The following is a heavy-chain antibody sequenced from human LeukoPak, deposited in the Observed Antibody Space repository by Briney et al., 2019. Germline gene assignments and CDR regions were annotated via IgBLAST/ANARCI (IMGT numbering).Heavy chain of an antibody. D-gene: IGHD7-27*01. CDR3: AREIGQLGGAFDI. V-gene: IGHV3-53*01. CDR2: IYSGHNA. J-gene: IGHJ3*02. Sequence: GGSLRLSCAASGSTVSSSYMTWVRQAPGKGLEWVSVIYSGHNAYYADSVKDRFSISRDNSKNTLYLQMNSLRAEDTAVYYCAREIGQLGGAFDIWGQGTMVTVSS. CDR1: GSTVSSSY.